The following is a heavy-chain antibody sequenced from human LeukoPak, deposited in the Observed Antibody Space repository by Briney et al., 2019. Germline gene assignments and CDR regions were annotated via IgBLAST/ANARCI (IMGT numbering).Heavy chain of an antibody. V-gene: IGHV3-23*01. CDR2: ISGSGCST. Sequence: PGGSLRLSCAASVFTFSSYSMRWVRQAPGKGLEWVTAISGSGCSTYYADSVKGRFTISRDNSKNTLYLQMNSLRSEDTAVYYCAADPYYSGYDYGYYYYGMDVWGQGTTVTVSS. D-gene: IGHD5-12*01. CDR3: AADPYYSGYDYGYYYYGMDV. CDR1: VFTFSSYS. J-gene: IGHJ6*02.